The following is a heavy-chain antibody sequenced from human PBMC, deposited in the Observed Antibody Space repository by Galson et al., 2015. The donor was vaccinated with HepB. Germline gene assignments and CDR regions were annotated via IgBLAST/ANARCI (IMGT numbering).Heavy chain of an antibody. CDR3: ARGGIGWYNWNYSGARVEMDV. CDR2: ISSGGSTI. CDR1: GFTFSTYN. D-gene: IGHD1-7*01. J-gene: IGHJ6*02. V-gene: IGHV3-48*01. Sequence: SLRLSCAASGFTFSTYNMNWVRQAPGKGLEWVSYISSGGSTIYYADSVKGRFTISRENAKNSLYLQMNSLRAGDTAVYYCARGGIGWYNWNYSGARVEMDVWGQGTTVTVSS.